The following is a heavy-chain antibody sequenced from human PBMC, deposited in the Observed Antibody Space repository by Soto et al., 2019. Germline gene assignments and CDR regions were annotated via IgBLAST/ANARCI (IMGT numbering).Heavy chain of an antibody. D-gene: IGHD2-21*01. Sequence: GGSLRLSCAASGFTFSSYGMHWVRQAPGKGLEWVAVISYDGSNKYYADSVKGRFTISRDNSKNTLYLQMNSLRAEDTAVYYCAKSGAPRDCYNTQFFDYWGQGTLVTVSS. CDR2: ISYDGSNK. CDR1: GFTFSSYG. CDR3: AKSGAPRDCYNTQFFDY. J-gene: IGHJ4*02. V-gene: IGHV3-30*18.